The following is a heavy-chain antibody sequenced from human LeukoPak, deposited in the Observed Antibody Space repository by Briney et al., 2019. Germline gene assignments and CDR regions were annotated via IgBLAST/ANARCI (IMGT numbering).Heavy chain of an antibody. D-gene: IGHD2-15*01. CDR3: ARQRCSGGSCFFSDYFDY. CDR2: IYYSGST. Sequence: SETLSLTCTVSGGSISSSSYYWAWIRQSPGTGLECIGSIYYSGSTYYNPSHKSRVTISVDTSKNQFSLKLSSVTAADTAVYYCARQRCSGGSCFFSDYFDYWGQGALVTVSS. J-gene: IGHJ4*02. V-gene: IGHV4-39*01. CDR1: GGSISSSSYY.